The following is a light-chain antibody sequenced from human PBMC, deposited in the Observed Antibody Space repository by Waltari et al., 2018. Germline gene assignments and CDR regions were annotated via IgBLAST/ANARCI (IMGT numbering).Light chain of an antibody. CDR3: QVWDTSGDHSVV. CDR2: DDS. V-gene: IGLV3-21*02. CDR1: NIRARR. Sequence: SYVLTQPPSVSVAPGQTATITCGGNNIRARRVPWYQQKPGQAPVLVVYDDSDRPSGIPERFSGSNSGNPATLTISRVEAGDEADYYCQVWDTSGDHSVVLGGGTKLTVL. J-gene: IGLJ2*01.